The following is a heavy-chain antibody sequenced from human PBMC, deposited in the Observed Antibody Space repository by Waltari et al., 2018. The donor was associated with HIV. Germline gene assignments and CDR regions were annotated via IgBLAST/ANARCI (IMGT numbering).Heavy chain of an antibody. J-gene: IGHJ5*02. Sequence: EVQLLESGGGVVQPGWSLRVSCAASGFTFSSYWMHWVRQAPGKGLVWVSRINSDGSSTNYADSVKGRFTISRDNAKNTLYLQMNSLRVEDTAVYYCAPGRGWFDPWGQGTLVTVSS. CDR1: GFTFSSYW. V-gene: IGHV3-74*01. D-gene: IGHD3-10*01. CDR3: APGRGWFDP. CDR2: INSDGSST.